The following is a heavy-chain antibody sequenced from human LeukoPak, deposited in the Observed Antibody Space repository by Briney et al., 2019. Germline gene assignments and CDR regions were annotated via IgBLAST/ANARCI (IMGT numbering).Heavy chain of an antibody. CDR3: ASKSTDHGELRFDY. V-gene: IGHV4-59*01. CDR1: GGSISGYY. Sequence: SETLSLTCTVSGGSISGYYWSWIRQPPGKGLEWIAYIYYNGISNYNPSLKSRVIISVDSSKNQFSLKLTSVTAADTAVYYCASKSTDHGELRFDYWGQGTLVTVSS. D-gene: IGHD4-17*01. CDR2: IYYNGIS. J-gene: IGHJ4*02.